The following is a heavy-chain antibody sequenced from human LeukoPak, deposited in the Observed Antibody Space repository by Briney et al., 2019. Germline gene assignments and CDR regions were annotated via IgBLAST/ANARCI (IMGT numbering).Heavy chain of an antibody. D-gene: IGHD3-10*01. CDR3: ARTDYFYGSAY. Sequence: PSETLSLTCTVSGGSISDYYWSWIRQSADKGLEWIGRVYTSGNPYYNPSLKSRVTMSLDTSKNQFSLNLTSLTAADTAMYYCARTDYFYGSAYWGLGSLVTVSS. CDR1: GGSISDYY. V-gene: IGHV4-4*07. J-gene: IGHJ4*02. CDR2: VYTSGNP.